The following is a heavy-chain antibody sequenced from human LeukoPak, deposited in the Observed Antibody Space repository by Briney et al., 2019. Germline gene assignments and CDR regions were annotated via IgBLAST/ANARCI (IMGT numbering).Heavy chain of an antibody. Sequence: SETLSLTCTVSGGSISSYYWSWLRQPPGKGLEWLGYIYTSGSTNYNPSLKSRVTISVDTSKNQFSLKLSSVTAADTAVYYCARHSSYGDINYYYYYMDVWGKGTTVTVSS. CDR2: IYTSGST. J-gene: IGHJ6*03. CDR3: ARHSSYGDINYYYYYMDV. D-gene: IGHD5-18*01. CDR1: GGSISSYY. V-gene: IGHV4-4*09.